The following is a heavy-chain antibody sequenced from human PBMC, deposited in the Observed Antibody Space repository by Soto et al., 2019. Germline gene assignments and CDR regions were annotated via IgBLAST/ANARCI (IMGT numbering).Heavy chain of an antibody. CDR2: IYPGDSDT. J-gene: IGHJ3*02. CDR3: ARSIGFCSGGSCYSGAFDI. D-gene: IGHD2-15*01. CDR1: GYSYTSYW. V-gene: IGHV5-51*01. Sequence: GEALKISCKGSGYSYTSYWIGSVRQMPGKGLEWMGVIYPGDSDTTYSPSFQGQVTISVDKSLSTAHLQWSSLKASDTAMYYCARSIGFCSGGSCYSGAFDIWGQGTKDPV.